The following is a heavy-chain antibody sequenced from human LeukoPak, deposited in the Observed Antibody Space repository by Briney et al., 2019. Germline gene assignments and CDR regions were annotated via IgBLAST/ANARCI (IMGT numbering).Heavy chain of an antibody. CDR2: ISSSGSNM. CDR3: ASAASWRFDY. J-gene: IGHJ4*02. V-gene: IGHV3-11*01. D-gene: IGHD2-2*01. Sequence: GGSLRLSCAGSGFTFNNYAMSWVRQTPRKGLEWVSYISSSGSNMYYADSVKGRFTISRDNAKNSLYLQMNSLRAEDTAVYYCASAASWRFDYWGQGTLVTVSS. CDR1: GFTFNNYA.